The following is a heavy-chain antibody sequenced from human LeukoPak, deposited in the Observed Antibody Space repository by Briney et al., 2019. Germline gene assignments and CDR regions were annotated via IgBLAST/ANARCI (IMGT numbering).Heavy chain of an antibody. CDR3: ARERGGYYYYDSNGYRAFDI. Sequence: PGGSLRLSCAASGFTFSSYSMNWVRQAPGKGLEWASYISSSSSTIYYADSVKGRFTISRDNAKNSLYLQMNSLRDEDTAVYYCARERGGYYYYDSNGYRAFDIWGQGTMVTVSS. D-gene: IGHD3-22*01. J-gene: IGHJ3*02. V-gene: IGHV3-48*02. CDR1: GFTFSSYS. CDR2: ISSSSSTI.